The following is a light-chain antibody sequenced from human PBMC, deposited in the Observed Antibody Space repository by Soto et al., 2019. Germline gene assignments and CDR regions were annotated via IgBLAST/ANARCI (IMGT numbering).Light chain of an antibody. CDR3: QLYDSSSWT. J-gene: IGKJ1*01. CDR1: ETVATN. Sequence: LSVSPVERATLSCWASETVATNLAWYQQKPGQAPRLLIYGASSRATGFPDRFSGSGSGTDFTLTISGLETEDFAVYYCQLYDSSSWTFGQGTKVDIK. CDR2: GAS. V-gene: IGKV3-20*01.